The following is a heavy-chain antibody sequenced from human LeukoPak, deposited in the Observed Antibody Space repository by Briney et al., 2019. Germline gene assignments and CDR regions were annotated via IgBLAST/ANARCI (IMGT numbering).Heavy chain of an antibody. J-gene: IGHJ4*02. D-gene: IGHD6-13*01. CDR3: AKEGYSSSWYHDY. V-gene: IGHV3-30*02. CDR1: GFTFSSYG. CDR2: IRYDGSNK. Sequence: GGSLRLSCAASGFTFSSYGMHWVRQAPGKGLEWVAFIRYDGSNKYYADSVKGRFTISRDNSKNTLYLQTNSLRAEDTAVYYCAKEGYSSSWYHDYWGQGTLVTVSS.